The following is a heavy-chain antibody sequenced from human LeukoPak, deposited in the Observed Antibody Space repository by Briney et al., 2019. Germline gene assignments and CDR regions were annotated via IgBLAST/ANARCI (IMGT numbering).Heavy chain of an antibody. CDR3: ARGFDGYNYIPLDY. Sequence: SVKVSCKASGGTFSSYAISWVRQAPGQGLEWVGGIIPIFGTANYAQKFQGRVTITTDESTSTAYMELSSLRSEDTAVYYCARGFDGYNYIPLDYWGQGTLVTVSS. D-gene: IGHD5-24*01. V-gene: IGHV1-69*05. CDR2: IIPIFGTA. J-gene: IGHJ4*02. CDR1: GGTFSSYA.